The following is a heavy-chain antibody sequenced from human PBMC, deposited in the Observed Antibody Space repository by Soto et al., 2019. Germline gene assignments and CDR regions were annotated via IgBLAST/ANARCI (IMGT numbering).Heavy chain of an antibody. CDR3: ARDRYYYDSSGYGYYYGMDV. J-gene: IGHJ6*02. Sequence: EVQLVESGGGLVQPGGSLRLSCAASGFTFSSYEMNWVRQAPGKGLEWVSYISSSGSTIYYADSVKGRFTISRDNAKNSLYLQMNSLRAEDTAVYYCARDRYYYDSSGYGYYYGMDVWGQGTTVTVSS. CDR2: ISSSGSTI. CDR1: GFTFSSYE. V-gene: IGHV3-48*03. D-gene: IGHD3-22*01.